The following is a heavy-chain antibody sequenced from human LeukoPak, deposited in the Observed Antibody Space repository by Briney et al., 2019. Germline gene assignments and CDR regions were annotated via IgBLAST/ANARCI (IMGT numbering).Heavy chain of an antibody. Sequence: GGSLRLSCAASGFTFSSYAMHWVRQAPGKGLEWVAFIRYDGSNKYYADSVKGRFTISRDNSKNTLYLQMNSLRAEDTAVYYCASQAGYSYGNFDYWGQGTLVTVSS. J-gene: IGHJ4*02. D-gene: IGHD5-18*01. CDR1: GFTFSSYA. V-gene: IGHV3-30*02. CDR3: ASQAGYSYGNFDY. CDR2: IRYDGSNK.